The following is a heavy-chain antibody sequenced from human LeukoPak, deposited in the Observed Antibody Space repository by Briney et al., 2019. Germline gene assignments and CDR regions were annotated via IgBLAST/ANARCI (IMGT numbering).Heavy chain of an antibody. V-gene: IGHV3-74*01. J-gene: IGHJ4*02. D-gene: IGHD3-22*01. CDR1: GFTFSIYW. CDR2: IVSDGIGT. CDR3: ARDLEDYYDSSGYSLDY. Sequence: GGSLRLSCAASGFTFSIYWMHWVRQAPGKGLVWVSHIVSDGIGTRHADSVKGRFTISRDNAKNTLYLQMNSLRAEDTAVYYCARDLEDYYDSSGYSLDYWGQGTLVTVSS.